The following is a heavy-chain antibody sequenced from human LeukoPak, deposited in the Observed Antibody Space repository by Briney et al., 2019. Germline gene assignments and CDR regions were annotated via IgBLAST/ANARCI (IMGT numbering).Heavy chain of an antibody. CDR3: ARGFHYYDSMYYFDY. CDR2: ISSSSSYI. CDR1: GFTFSSYS. Sequence: GGPLRLSCAASGFTFSSYSMNWVRQAPGKGLEWVSSISSSSSYIYYADSVKGRFTISRDNAKNSLYLQMNSLRAEDTAVYYCARGFHYYDSMYYFDYWGQGTLVTVSS. V-gene: IGHV3-21*01. J-gene: IGHJ4*02. D-gene: IGHD3-22*01.